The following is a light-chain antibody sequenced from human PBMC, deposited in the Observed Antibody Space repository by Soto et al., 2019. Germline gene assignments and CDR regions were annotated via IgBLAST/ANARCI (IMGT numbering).Light chain of an antibody. Sequence: DIQMTQSPASLSASVGDRVTISCRASQSIGRNLNWYQQKPGKAPTLLIFTSSSLQSGVPSRLSGSGSGTDFILTISSLQPEDFATYYCQQSYSTPPTFGQGTKVDIK. J-gene: IGKJ1*01. V-gene: IGKV1-39*01. CDR2: TSS. CDR1: QSIGRN. CDR3: QQSYSTPPT.